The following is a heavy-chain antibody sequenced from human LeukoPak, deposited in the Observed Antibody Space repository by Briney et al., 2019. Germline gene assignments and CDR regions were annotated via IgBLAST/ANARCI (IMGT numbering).Heavy chain of an antibody. CDR3: ARDHGDDAFDI. CDR2: INSNRGCT. CDR1: VYTFTNYY. V-gene: IGHV1-2*02. D-gene: IGHD3-3*01. J-gene: IGHJ3*02. Sequence: ASVTVSFKYSVYTFTNYYINWVRQAPGQGHEWMGLINSNRGCTNYAQKFQGSLTLTSDTSISTAYMELRSVRSDDTAVYYCARDHGDDAFDIWGPGTMVTVSS.